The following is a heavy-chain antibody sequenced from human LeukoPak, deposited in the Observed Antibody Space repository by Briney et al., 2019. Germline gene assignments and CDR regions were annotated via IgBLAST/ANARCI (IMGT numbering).Heavy chain of an antibody. V-gene: IGHV1-18*01. CDR2: ISAYNGNT. D-gene: IGHD6-13*01. CDR1: GYTCTSYG. Sequence: ASVKVSCKASGYTCTSYGISWVRQAPGQGLEWMGWISAYNGNTNYAQKLQGRVTMTTDTSTSTAYMELRSLRSDDTAVYYCARDTSIAAAGNWFDPWGQGTLVTVSS. CDR3: ARDTSIAAAGNWFDP. J-gene: IGHJ5*02.